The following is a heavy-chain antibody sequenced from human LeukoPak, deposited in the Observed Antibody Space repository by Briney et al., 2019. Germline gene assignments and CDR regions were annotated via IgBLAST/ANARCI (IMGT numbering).Heavy chain of an antibody. Sequence: PGRSLRLSCAASGFTFSHYGMHWVRQAPGKGLEWVAVIWNDGTNRNYGDSVKGRFTISRDDSKNTVYLQMNGLRAGDTAVYYRAKDAQRGFDYSNSLEYWGQGTLVTVSS. CDR3: AKDAQRGFDYSNSLEY. CDR2: IWNDGTNR. V-gene: IGHV3-33*06. CDR1: GFTFSHYG. J-gene: IGHJ4*02. D-gene: IGHD4-11*01.